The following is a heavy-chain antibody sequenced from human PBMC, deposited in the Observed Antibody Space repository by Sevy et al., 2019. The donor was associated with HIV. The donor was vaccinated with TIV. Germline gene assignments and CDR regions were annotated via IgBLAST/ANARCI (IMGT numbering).Heavy chain of an antibody. D-gene: IGHD6-13*01. CDR3: ARDYRGYTSTWYPWFDP. Sequence: GGSLRLSCAASGFTFSSYAMSWVRQAPGKGLEWVSAISGSGGSTYYADSVKGRFTISRDNSKNTLYLQMNSLRAEDTAVYYCARDYRGYTSTWYPWFDPWGQGTLVTVSS. V-gene: IGHV3-23*01. CDR2: ISGSGGST. CDR1: GFTFSSYA. J-gene: IGHJ5*02.